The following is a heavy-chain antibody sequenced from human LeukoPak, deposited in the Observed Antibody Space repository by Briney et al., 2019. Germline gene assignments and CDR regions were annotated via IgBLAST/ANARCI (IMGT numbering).Heavy chain of an antibody. CDR1: GGSISSSSYY. V-gene: IGHV4-39*01. J-gene: IGHJ4*02. CDR3: ARLPQLAAAIYYFDY. D-gene: IGHD6-13*01. CDR2: IYYSGST. Sequence: PSETLSLTCTVSGGSISSSSYYWGWIRQPPGKGLEWIGSIYYSGSTYYNPSLKSRVAISVDTSKNQFSLKLSSETAADTAVYYCARLPQLAAAIYYFDYWGQGTLVTVSS.